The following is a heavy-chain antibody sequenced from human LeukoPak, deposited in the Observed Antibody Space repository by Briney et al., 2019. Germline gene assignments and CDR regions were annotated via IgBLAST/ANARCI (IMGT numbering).Heavy chain of an antibody. Sequence: SETLSLTCTVSGGSISSSSYYWGWIRQPPGKGLEWIGSIYYSGSTYYNPSLKSRVTISVDTSKNQFSLELSSVTAADTAVYYCASLSHYYYYYYYMDVWGKGTTVTVSS. CDR3: ASLSHYYYYYYYMDV. V-gene: IGHV4-39*01. CDR1: GGSISSSSYY. J-gene: IGHJ6*03. CDR2: IYYSGST. D-gene: IGHD5/OR15-5a*01.